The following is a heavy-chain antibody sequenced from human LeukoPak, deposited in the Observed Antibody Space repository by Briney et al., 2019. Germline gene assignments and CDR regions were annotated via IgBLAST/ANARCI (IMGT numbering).Heavy chain of an antibody. CDR2: ISSSSSTI. J-gene: IGHJ4*02. D-gene: IGHD2-2*01. CDR1: GFTFSTYS. Sequence: GGSLRLSCAASGFTFSTYSMNWVRQAPGKGLEWISHISSSSSTIYADSVKGRFTISRDNSKNTLYLQMNSLRAEDTAVYYCAKEYQLLWDYWGQGTLVTVSS. V-gene: IGHV3-48*01. CDR3: AKEYQLLWDY.